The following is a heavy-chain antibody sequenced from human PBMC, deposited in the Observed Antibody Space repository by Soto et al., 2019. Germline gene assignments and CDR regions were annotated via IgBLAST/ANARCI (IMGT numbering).Heavy chain of an antibody. D-gene: IGHD6-19*01. V-gene: IGHV3-23*01. J-gene: IGHJ4*02. CDR3: GKERRGSGWSVCNY. CDR2: ISGSGDSA. CDR1: GFTFRDYA. Sequence: GGSLRLSCAASGFTFRDYAMNWVRQAPGKGLEWVSDISGSGDSARHADSVKGRLTISRDNSRNTLYLQMNSLRVDDTAVYYCGKERRGSGWSVCNYWGQGTLVTVSS.